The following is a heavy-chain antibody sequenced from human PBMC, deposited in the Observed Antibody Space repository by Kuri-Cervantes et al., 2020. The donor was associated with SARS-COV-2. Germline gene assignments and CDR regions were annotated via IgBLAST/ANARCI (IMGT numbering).Heavy chain of an antibody. Sequence: ASVKVSCKASGYTFTSYDINWVRQATGQGLEWMGWMNPNSGNTGYAQKFQGRVTITRNTSISTAYMELSSLRSEDTAVYYCAIRVEKGVGDYYYYYYMDVWGKGTTVTVSS. CDR3: AIRVEKGVGDYYYYYYMDV. D-gene: IGHD3-10*01. CDR2: MNPNSGNT. V-gene: IGHV1-8*03. J-gene: IGHJ6*03. CDR1: GYTFTSYD.